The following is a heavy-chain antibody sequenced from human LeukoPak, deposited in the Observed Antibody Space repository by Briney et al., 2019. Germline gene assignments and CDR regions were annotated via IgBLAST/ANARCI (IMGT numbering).Heavy chain of an antibody. J-gene: IGHJ6*02. CDR3: ARDLRGMDV. V-gene: IGHV4-31*02. Sequence: SWIRQHPGKGLEWIGYIYYSGSTYYNPSLKSRVTISVDTSKNQFSLKLSSVTAADTAVYYCARDLRGMDVWGQGTTVTVSS. CDR2: IYYSGST.